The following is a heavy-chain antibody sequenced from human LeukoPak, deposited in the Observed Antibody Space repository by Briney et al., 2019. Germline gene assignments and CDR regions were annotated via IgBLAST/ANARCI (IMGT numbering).Heavy chain of an antibody. CDR2: IYHSGST. CDR3: ARDREGVATGPDAFDI. Sequence: SETLSLTCAVSGGSISSSNWWSWVRQPPGKGLEWIGEIYHSGSTNYNPSLKSRVTISVDKSKNQFSLKLSSVTAADTAVYYCARDREGVATGPDAFDIWGQGTMVTVSS. V-gene: IGHV4-4*02. D-gene: IGHD5-12*01. J-gene: IGHJ3*02. CDR1: GGSISSSNW.